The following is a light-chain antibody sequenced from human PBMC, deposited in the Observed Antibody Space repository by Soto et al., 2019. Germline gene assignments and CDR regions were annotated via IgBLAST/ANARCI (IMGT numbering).Light chain of an antibody. V-gene: IGKV3-20*01. Sequence: EIVLTRSPVTLSLSPGERATLSCRASQSVSSSSLAWYQQKRGQAPRLLIHDASSRATGIPDRFSGSGSGTDFTLTISRLEPEDFAVYYCQQYGGSPRTFGQGTKVDIK. CDR3: QQYGGSPRT. J-gene: IGKJ1*01. CDR2: DAS. CDR1: QSVSSSS.